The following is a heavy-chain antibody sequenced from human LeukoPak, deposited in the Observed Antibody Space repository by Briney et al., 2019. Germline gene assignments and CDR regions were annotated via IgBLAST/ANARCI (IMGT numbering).Heavy chain of an antibody. Sequence: GGSLRLSCAASGFTFSSYWMHWVRQAPGKGLVWVSRINSDGSSTSYADSVRGRFTISRDNSKNTLYLQMNSLGAEDTPVYYCAKVAYSGYDYDYWGQGTLVTVSS. CDR2: INSDGSST. CDR3: AKVAYSGYDYDY. CDR1: GFTFSSYW. V-gene: IGHV3-74*01. J-gene: IGHJ4*02. D-gene: IGHD5-12*01.